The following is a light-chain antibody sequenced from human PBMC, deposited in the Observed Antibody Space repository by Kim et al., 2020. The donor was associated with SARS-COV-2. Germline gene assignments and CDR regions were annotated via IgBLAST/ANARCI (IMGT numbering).Light chain of an antibody. Sequence: SSELTQDPAVSVALGQTVRITCQGDNLRNYYASWYQQKPRQAPVLVIYGKNNRPSGIPDRFSGSSSGNTASLTITGAQAEDEADYYCNSRDSSGNHWVFGGGTQLTVL. CDR3: NSRDSSGNHWV. CDR1: NLRNYY. J-gene: IGLJ3*02. CDR2: GKN. V-gene: IGLV3-19*01.